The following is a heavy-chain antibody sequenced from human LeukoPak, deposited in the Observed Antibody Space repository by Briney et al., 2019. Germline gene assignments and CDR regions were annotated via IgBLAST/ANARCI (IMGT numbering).Heavy chain of an antibody. CDR2: IYPGDSDT. D-gene: IGHD3-22*01. J-gene: IGHJ1*01. Sequence: GESLKISCKGSGYSFTSYWIGWVRQMPGKGLEWMGIIYPGDSDTRYSPSFQGRVTISADKSISTAYLQWSSLKASDTAMYYCARHSAYYYDSSGYYGEGYFQHWGQGTLVTVSS. V-gene: IGHV5-51*01. CDR3: ARHSAYYYDSSGYYGEGYFQH. CDR1: GYSFTSYW.